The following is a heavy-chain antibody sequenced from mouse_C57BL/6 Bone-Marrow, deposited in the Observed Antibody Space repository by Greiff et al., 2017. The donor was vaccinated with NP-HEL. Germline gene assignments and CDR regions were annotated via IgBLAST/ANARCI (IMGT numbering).Heavy chain of an antibody. CDR1: GFTFSDYY. V-gene: IGHV5-12*01. CDR3: ARHEYFDY. CDR2: ISNGGGST. Sequence: EVMLVESGGGLVQPGGSLKLSCAASGFTFSDYYMYWVRQTPEKRLEWVAYISNGGGSTYYPDTVKGRFTISRDNAKNTLYLQMSRLKSEDTAMYYCARHEYFDYWGQGTTLTVSS. J-gene: IGHJ2*01. D-gene: IGHD5-2*01.